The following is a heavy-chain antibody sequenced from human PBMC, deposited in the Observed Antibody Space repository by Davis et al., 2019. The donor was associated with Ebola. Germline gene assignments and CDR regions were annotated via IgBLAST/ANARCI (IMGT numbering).Heavy chain of an antibody. V-gene: IGHV3-23*01. Sequence: GESLKISCAASGFTFSSYAMSWVRQAPGKGLEWVSAISGSGGSTYYADSVKGRFTISRDNSKNTLYLQMNSLRAEDTAVYYCAKAASETYYDFWSGPFQHWGQGTLDTVSS. CDR1: GFTFSSYA. CDR2: ISGSGGST. D-gene: IGHD3-3*01. CDR3: AKAASETYYDFWSGPFQH. J-gene: IGHJ1*01.